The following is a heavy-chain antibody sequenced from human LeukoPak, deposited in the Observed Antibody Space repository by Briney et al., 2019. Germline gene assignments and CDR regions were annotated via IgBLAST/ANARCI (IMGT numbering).Heavy chain of an antibody. V-gene: IGHV1-2*02. D-gene: IGHD4/OR15-4a*01. CDR1: GYTFTGYY. J-gene: IGHJ4*02. CDR2: IKPNSGGT. Sequence: ASVKVSCKASGYTFTGYYLHWVRQTPGQGLEWMGWIKPNSGGTNYAQRFQGRVTMTRDTSISTAYMELSRLKSDDTAEYFCARGPGALDYWGQGTLVSVSS. CDR3: ARGPGALDY.